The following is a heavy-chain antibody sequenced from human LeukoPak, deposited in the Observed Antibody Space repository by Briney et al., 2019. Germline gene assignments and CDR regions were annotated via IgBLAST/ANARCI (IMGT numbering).Heavy chain of an antibody. Sequence: SETLSLTCTVSGRSISSSSYYWGWIRQPPGKGLEWIGSIYYSGSTYYNPSLKSRVTISVDTSKNQFSLKLSSGTAADTAVYYCARAPSDYGDYEMVDYWGQGTLVTVSS. CDR2: IYYSGST. CDR1: GRSISSSSYY. J-gene: IGHJ4*02. D-gene: IGHD4-17*01. CDR3: ARAPSDYGDYEMVDY. V-gene: IGHV4-39*01.